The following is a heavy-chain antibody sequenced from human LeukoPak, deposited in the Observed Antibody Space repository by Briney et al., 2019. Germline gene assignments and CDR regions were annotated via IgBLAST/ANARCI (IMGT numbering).Heavy chain of an antibody. J-gene: IGHJ4*02. CDR3: VRHGSYCGGDCYFDY. D-gene: IGHD2-21*02. CDR1: GGSISRSSYY. V-gene: IGHV4-39*01. CDR2: IYYGGST. Sequence: PSETLSLTCSVSGGSISRSSYYWGWIRQSPGEGLEWIGSIYYGGSTYYNTSLKSRVTTSVDTSKNQFSLKLTSVTAADTAVYYCVRHGSYCGGDCYFDYWGQGTLVTVSS.